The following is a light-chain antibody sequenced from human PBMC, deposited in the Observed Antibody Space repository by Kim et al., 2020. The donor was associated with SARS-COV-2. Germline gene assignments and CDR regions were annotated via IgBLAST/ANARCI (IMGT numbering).Light chain of an antibody. CDR1: KLGDKY. J-gene: IGLJ3*02. CDR2: QDS. CDR3: QACDSSTYWV. Sequence: SYELTQPPSVSVSPGQTASITCSGDKLGDKYACWYQQKPGQSPVLVIYQDSKRPSGIPERFSGSNSGNTATLTISRTQAMDEADYYCQACDSSTYWVFGGGSKLTVL. V-gene: IGLV3-1*01.